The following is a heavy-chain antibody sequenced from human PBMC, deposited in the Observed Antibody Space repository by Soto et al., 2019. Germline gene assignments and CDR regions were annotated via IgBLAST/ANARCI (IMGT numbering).Heavy chain of an antibody. D-gene: IGHD2-21*02. CDR2: IPQDGVDG. CDR3: ARDHLILPAHDFFYGSDV. V-gene: IGHV3-7*03. CDR1: GFTFSMYS. J-gene: IGHJ6*02. Sequence: DVKLVESGGGLVQPGDSLRLSCEVSGFTFSMYSMSWVRQSPGKGLEWVAKIPQDGVDGHYADSVKGRFTISSDNGKNSLYLQLNNRRAEDTAVYYCARDHLILPAHDFFYGSDVWGRGATVTVSS.